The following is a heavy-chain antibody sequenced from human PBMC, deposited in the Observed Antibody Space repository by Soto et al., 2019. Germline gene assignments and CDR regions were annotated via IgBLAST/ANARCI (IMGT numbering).Heavy chain of an antibody. J-gene: IGHJ4*02. CDR2: ICHSGST. V-gene: IGHV4-31*03. D-gene: IGHD5-12*01. Sequence: SETLSLTCSVSGDSMSSGGYYWSWIRQQPGKGLEWIGYICHSGSTYYNPSLKSRVSISVDTSKSQFSLRLTSVTAADTAVYYCARTGYSDYDFGYWGQGTQVTVSS. CDR3: ARTGYSDYDFGY. CDR1: GDSMSSGGYY.